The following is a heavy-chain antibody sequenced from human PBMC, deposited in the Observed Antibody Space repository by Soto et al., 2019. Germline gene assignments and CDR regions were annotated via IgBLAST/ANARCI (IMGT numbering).Heavy chain of an antibody. D-gene: IGHD5-12*01. Sequence: GSLRLSCAASGFTFSSYAMSWVRQATGKGLEWVSAISGSGGSTYYADSVKGRFTISRDNSKNTLYLQMNSLRAEDTAVYYCAKTTNSKWLRGTVDYWGQGTVVTVSS. CDR1: GFTFSSYA. CDR3: AKTTNSKWLRGTVDY. V-gene: IGHV3-23*01. CDR2: ISGSGGST. J-gene: IGHJ4*02.